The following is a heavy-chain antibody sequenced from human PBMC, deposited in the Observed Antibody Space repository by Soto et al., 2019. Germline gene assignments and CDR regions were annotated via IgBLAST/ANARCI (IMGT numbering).Heavy chain of an antibody. D-gene: IGHD2-2*02. J-gene: IGHJ5*02. Sequence: GASVKVSCKASGYNFTPYSMQWVRQAPGQRLEWIGWINVGKVNTEYSQKFQGRLTVTRDTSASTVYMELSSLRSEDTAGHVWVRDGVTRAITLVNGFELWGEGTLVTV. V-gene: IGHV1-3*01. CDR3: VRDGVTRAITLVNGFEL. CDR2: INVGKVNT. CDR1: GYNFTPYS.